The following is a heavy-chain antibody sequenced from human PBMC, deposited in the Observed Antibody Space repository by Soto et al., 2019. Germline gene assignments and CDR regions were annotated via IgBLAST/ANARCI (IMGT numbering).Heavy chain of an antibody. CDR2: TSGSGGTT. D-gene: IGHD3-9*01. J-gene: IGHJ6*02. CDR3: AKTSKTTILTVYDV. CDR1: GFTFSDHG. V-gene: IGHV3-23*01. Sequence: PGGSLRLSCEASGFTFSDHGMSWVRQAPGKGLEWVSVTSGSGGTTYYVDSVKGRFTISRDNSKNTLYLQMNSPRVEDTAVYYCAKTSKTTILTVYDVWGRGTTVTVSS.